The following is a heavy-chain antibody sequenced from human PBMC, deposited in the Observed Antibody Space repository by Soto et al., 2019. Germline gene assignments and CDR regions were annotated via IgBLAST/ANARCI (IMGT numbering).Heavy chain of an antibody. J-gene: IGHJ4*02. D-gene: IGHD3-22*01. CDR3: ARVSSYYDSSGYSTFDY. V-gene: IGHV4-30-4*01. CDR2: IYYSGST. Sequence: SETLSLTCTVSGGSISSGDYYWSWIRQPPGKGLEWIGYIYYSGSTYYNPSLKGRVTISVDTSKNQFSLKLSSVTAADTAVYYCARVSSYYDSSGYSTFDYWGQGTLVTVSS. CDR1: GGSISSGDYY.